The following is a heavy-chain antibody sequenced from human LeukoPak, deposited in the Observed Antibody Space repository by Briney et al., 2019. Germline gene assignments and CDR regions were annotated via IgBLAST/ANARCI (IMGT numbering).Heavy chain of an antibody. V-gene: IGHV3-30-3*01. Sequence: GRSLRLSCAASGFTFSSYAMHWVRQAPGKGLEWVAVISYDGSNKYYADSVKGRFTISRDNFKNTLYLQMNSLRAEDTAVYYCARSQLQGRYYDSSGYHYDYWGQGTLVTVSS. J-gene: IGHJ4*02. CDR3: ARSQLQGRYYDSSGYHYDY. CDR1: GFTFSSYA. D-gene: IGHD3-22*01. CDR2: ISYDGSNK.